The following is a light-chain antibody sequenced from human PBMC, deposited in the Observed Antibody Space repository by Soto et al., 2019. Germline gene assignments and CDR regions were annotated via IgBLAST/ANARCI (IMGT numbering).Light chain of an antibody. Sequence: QSALTQPASVSGSPGQSITISCTGTSSDVGGYNYVSWYQQHPGKAPKLMIYDVNNRPSGVSNRFSGSKSGNTASLTISGLQAEDEADYHCTSYTSSSTLVFGGGTQLTVL. CDR2: DVN. CDR1: SSDVGGYNY. V-gene: IGLV2-14*01. J-gene: IGLJ2*01. CDR3: TSYTSSSTLV.